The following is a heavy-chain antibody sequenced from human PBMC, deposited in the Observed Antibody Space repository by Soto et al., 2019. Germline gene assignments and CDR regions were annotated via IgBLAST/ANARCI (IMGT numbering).Heavy chain of an antibody. J-gene: IGHJ4*02. D-gene: IGHD6-19*01. CDR1: GFTFSTDS. Sequence: EVPLVESGGGLVQPGGSLRLSCVASGFTFSTDSMNWVRQAPGKGREWVTHISTSGTTRYYADSVKGRFTISRDNANTSLYLQMDSLRNEDTAVYYCARFFGSGFDYWGQGTLVTVSS. CDR2: ISTSGTTR. CDR3: ARFFGSGFDY. V-gene: IGHV3-48*02.